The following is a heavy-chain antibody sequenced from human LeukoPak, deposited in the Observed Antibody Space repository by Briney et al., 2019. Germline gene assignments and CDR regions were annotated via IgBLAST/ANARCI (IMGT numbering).Heavy chain of an antibody. V-gene: IGHV3-9*01. Sequence: GRSLRLSCAASGFTFDDYAMYWVRQAPGKGLEWVSSITWNSGSKVYADSVRGRVTISSDNPKNPLSLQMKIWRPEDTAVCDCASDTGRRTFDDWGQATLVTASS. CDR3: ASDTGRRTFDD. CDR1: GFTFDDYA. J-gene: IGHJ4*02. D-gene: IGHD1-26*01. CDR2: ITWNSGSK.